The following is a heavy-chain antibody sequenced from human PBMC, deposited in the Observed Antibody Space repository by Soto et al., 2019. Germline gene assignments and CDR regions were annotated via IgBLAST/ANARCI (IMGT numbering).Heavy chain of an antibody. CDR3: SGGHNDSTYYYYYPMDV. CDR1: GFTFRGSA. J-gene: IGHJ6*02. Sequence: VQLVESGGGLVQPGESLRLSCAASGFTFRGSAMHWVRQAPGKGLEWVGRMRSKPNNYATAYAASVKGRFSISRDDSKTTAYLQVNGLKTEDTAVYYCSGGHNDSTYYYYYPMDVWGRGTMVTVSS. V-gene: IGHV3-73*02. D-gene: IGHD3-10*01. CDR2: MRSKPNNYAT.